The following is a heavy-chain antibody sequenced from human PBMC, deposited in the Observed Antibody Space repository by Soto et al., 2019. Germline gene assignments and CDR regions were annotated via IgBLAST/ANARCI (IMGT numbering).Heavy chain of an antibody. CDR3: AREWVAVAGTAAFDI. CDR1: GYTFTSYG. CDR2: ISAYNGNT. D-gene: IGHD6-19*01. V-gene: IGHV1-18*01. J-gene: IGHJ3*02. Sequence: ASVKVSCKASGYTFTSYGISWVRQAPGQGLEWMGWISAYNGNTNYAQKLQGRVTMTTDTSTSTAYMELRSLRSDVTAVYFCAREWVAVAGTAAFDIWGQGTMVTVSS.